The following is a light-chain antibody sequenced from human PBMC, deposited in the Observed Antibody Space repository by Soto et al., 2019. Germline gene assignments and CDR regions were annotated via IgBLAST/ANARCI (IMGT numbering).Light chain of an antibody. J-gene: IGKJ4*01. Sequence: DIQMTQSPSTLSASVGDRVTITCRASQSISTWLAWYQQKPGKAPKLLIYKASSLESGVPSRFSGSGSGTEFTLTISSLQPEEFATYYWQQYDSPPLTFGGGTKVDIK. CDR3: QQYDSPPLT. CDR1: QSISTW. CDR2: KAS. V-gene: IGKV1-5*03.